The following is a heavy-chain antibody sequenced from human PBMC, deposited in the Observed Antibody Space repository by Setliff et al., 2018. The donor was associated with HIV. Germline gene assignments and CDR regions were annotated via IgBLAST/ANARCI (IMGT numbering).Heavy chain of an antibody. CDR1: GGSFSGYQ. J-gene: IGHJ3*02. Sequence: SETLSLTCAVYGGSFSGYQFTWIRQSPGKGLEWVGEINHSGNTNYNPSLKGRLTISMDMSKNHFSLKLTSMTAADRAVYYCARVDRVESAFDIWGQGAMVTVSS. V-gene: IGHV4-34*01. CDR2: INHSGNT. D-gene: IGHD2-15*01. CDR3: ARVDRVESAFDI.